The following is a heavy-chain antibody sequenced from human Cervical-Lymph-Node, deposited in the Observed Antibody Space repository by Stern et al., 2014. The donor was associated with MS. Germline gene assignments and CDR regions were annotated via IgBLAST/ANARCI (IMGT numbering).Heavy chain of an antibody. D-gene: IGHD3-16*02. CDR2: MFRSGKT. V-gene: IGHV4-61*02. Sequence: QVQLVQSGPGLVKPSQTLSLTCTVSGGSISSGSYYWSWIRQPAGKRLEWIGRMFRSGKTFYNPSLKSRVNISVDTSKNQISLELGSVTAADTAVYYCARGYRFFDDWGQGTLVTVSS. CDR3: ARGYRFFDD. CDR1: GGSISSGSYY. J-gene: IGHJ4*02.